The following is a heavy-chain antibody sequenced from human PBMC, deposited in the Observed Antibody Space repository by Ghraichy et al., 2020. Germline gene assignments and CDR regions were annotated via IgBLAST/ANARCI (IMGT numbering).Heavy chain of an antibody. J-gene: IGHJ6*02. D-gene: IGHD1-14*01. V-gene: IGHV1-8*01. Sequence: ASVKVSCKASGYTFTNYDINWVRQATGQGLEWMGWMNPNSGNTGYAQKFQGRVTMTRNTSISTAYMEMSSLRYEDTAVYYCARGLDLRNRGGVWGQGTTVTVSS. CDR1: GYTFTNYD. CDR3: ARGLDLRNRGGV. CDR2: MNPNSGNT.